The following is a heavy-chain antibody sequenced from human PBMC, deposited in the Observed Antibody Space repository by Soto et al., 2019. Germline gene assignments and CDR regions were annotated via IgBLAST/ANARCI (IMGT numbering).Heavy chain of an antibody. J-gene: IGHJ6*02. CDR3: ARDYIVGDYYYGMDV. CDR1: GDSVTSHY. Sequence: PSETLSLTCSFSGDSVTSHYLTWIRQSPEKGLEWIGYIYYSGSSYYNPSLKSRVTISVDTSKNQFSLKLSSVTAADTAVYYCARDYIVGDYYYGMDVWGQGTTVTVSS. V-gene: IGHV4-59*02. D-gene: IGHD2-15*01. CDR2: IYYSGSS.